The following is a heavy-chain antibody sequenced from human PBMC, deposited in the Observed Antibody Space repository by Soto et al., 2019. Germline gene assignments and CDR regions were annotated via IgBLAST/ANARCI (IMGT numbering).Heavy chain of an antibody. V-gene: IGHV4-59*01. CDR2: IYYSGST. CDR1: GGSISSYY. J-gene: IGHJ5*02. CDR3: ASKTTVRDWFDP. D-gene: IGHD4-4*01. Sequence: SETLSLTCTVSGGSISSYYWSWIRQPPGKGPEWIGYIYYSGSTNYNPSLKSRVTISVDTSKNQFSLKLSSVTAADTAVYYCASKTTVRDWFDPWGQGTLVTVSS.